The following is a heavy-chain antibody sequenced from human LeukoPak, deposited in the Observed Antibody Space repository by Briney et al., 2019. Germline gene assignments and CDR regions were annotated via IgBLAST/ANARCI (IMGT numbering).Heavy chain of an antibody. Sequence: GGSLRLSCAASGFTFSSYGMHWVRQAPGKGLEWVAFIRYDGSNKYYADSVKGRFTISRDNSKNTLYLQMNSLRAEDTAVYYCAKVGQDHYDSSGGFDYWGQGTLVTVSS. CDR3: AKVGQDHYDSSGGFDY. CDR2: IRYDGSNK. J-gene: IGHJ4*02. V-gene: IGHV3-30*02. CDR1: GFTFSSYG. D-gene: IGHD3-22*01.